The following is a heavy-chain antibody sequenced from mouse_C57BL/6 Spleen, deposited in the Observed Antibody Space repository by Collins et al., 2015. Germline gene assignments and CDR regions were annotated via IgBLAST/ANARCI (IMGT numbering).Heavy chain of an antibody. CDR1: GYTFTNYG. V-gene: IGHV9-3-1*01. D-gene: IGHD1-1*01. CDR3: AKSYYYGSSLPYYFDY. Sequence: QIQLVQSGPELKKPGETVKISCKASGYTFTNYGMNWVKQAPGKGLKWMGWINTYTGEPTYADDFKGRFAFSLETSASTAYLQINNLKNEDTATYFCAKSYYYGSSLPYYFDYWGQGTTLTVSS. CDR2: INTYTGEP. J-gene: IGHJ2*01.